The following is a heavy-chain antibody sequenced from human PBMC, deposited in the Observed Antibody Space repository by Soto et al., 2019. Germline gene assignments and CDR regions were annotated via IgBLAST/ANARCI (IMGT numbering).Heavy chain of an antibody. CDR3: ATQTISYTWGV. V-gene: IGHV4-4*02. CDR1: GAPITTTKW. Sequence: QVQLQESGPGLVKPSETLSLTCTVSGAPITTTKWWAWVRLPPGKGLEWIGELSRGDERSSNPSLEGRFTMSLDKSNNHFSLKLTSVTAADAASCYWATQTISYTWGVWGRGTSVTVSS. D-gene: IGHD3-16*01. CDR2: LSRGDER. J-gene: IGHJ6*02.